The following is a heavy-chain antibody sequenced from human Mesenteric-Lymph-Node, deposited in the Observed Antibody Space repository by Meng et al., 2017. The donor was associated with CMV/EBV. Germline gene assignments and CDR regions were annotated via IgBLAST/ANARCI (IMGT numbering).Heavy chain of an antibody. V-gene: IGHV4-30-4*08. CDR3: VREWTYENYFDY. CDR2: IYYSGTT. D-gene: IGHD2-21*01. J-gene: IGHJ4*02. CDR1: NGSTSSGDYY. Sequence: SETLSLTCTVSNGSTSSGDYYWSWIRQTPGMGLEWIGYIYYSGTTYYNPSLKSRVTISVDTSRNQFSLKLSSVTAADTAVYYCVREWTYENYFDYWGQGMVVTVSS.